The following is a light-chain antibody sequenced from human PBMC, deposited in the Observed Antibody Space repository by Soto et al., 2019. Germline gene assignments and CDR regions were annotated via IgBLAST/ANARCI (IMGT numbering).Light chain of an antibody. V-gene: IGLV2-14*01. J-gene: IGLJ2*01. CDR1: STDVGGYNY. CDR3: NSYTSTSAVV. Sequence: QSALTQPASVSGSPGQSITISFTGTSTDVGGYNYVSWYQQHPGKAPKLMIFDVSSRPSGVSDRFSGSKSGNTASLTISGLQAEDEADYYCNSYTSTSAVVFGGGTKLTVL. CDR2: DVS.